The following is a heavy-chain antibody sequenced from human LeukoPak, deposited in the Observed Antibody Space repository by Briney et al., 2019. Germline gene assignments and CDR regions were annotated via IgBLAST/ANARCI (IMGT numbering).Heavy chain of an antibody. Sequence: PGGSLRLSCAASGFTVSSNYMSWVRQAPGKGLEWVSVIYSGGSTYYADSVKGRFTISRDNSKNTLYLQMNSLRAEDTAVYYCARGGPGSTYYYYGMDVWGQGTTVTVSS. CDR2: IYSGGST. J-gene: IGHJ6*02. V-gene: IGHV3-53*05. D-gene: IGHD5-12*01. CDR3: ARGGPGSTYYYYGMDV. CDR1: GFTVSSNY.